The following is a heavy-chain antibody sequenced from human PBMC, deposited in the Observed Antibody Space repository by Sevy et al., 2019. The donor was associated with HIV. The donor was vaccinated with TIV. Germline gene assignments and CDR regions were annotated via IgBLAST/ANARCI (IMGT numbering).Heavy chain of an antibody. V-gene: IGHV3-30*18. Sequence: GGSLRLSCAASGFTFSSYGMHWVRQAPGKGLEWMAVISYDGSNKYYADSVKGRFTISRDNSKNTLYLQMNSLRAEDTAVYYCAKVWSGSVYYFDYWGQGTLVTVSS. CDR2: ISYDGSNK. J-gene: IGHJ4*02. CDR1: GFTFSSYG. D-gene: IGHD1-26*01. CDR3: AKVWSGSVYYFDY.